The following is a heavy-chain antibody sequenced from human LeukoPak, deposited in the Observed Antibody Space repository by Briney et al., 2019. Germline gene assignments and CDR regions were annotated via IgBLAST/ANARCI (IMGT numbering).Heavy chain of an antibody. CDR1: GYTFTSYY. D-gene: IGHD2-15*01. J-gene: IGHJ4*02. CDR3: ARGGDIVVVVAADFDY. Sequence: ASVKVSCKASGYTFTSYYMHWVRQAPGQGLEWMGIINPSGGSTSYAQKFQGRVTMTRDMSTSTVYMELSSLRSEDTAVYYCARGGDIVVVVAADFDYWGQGTLVTVSS. V-gene: IGHV1-46*01. CDR2: INPSGGST.